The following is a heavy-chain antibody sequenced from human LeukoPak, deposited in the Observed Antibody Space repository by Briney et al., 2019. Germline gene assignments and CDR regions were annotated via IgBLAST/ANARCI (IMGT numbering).Heavy chain of an antibody. J-gene: IGHJ4*02. CDR3: TRGQEDQAGDFDN. D-gene: IGHD6-19*01. V-gene: IGHV3-74*01. CDR2: INRDGTST. Sequence: PGGSLRLSCAASGFTFSSYWMHWVRQAPGKGLVWVSRINRDGTSTNYADSVKGRLTISRDNAKNTLYLQMNSLRAEDTAAYYCTRGQEDQAGDFDNWGQGTLVTVSS. CDR1: GFTFSSYW.